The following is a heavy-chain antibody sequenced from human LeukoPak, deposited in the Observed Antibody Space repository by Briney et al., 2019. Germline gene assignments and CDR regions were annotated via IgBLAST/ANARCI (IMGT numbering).Heavy chain of an antibody. CDR2: MNPNSGNT. V-gene: IGHV1-8*01. Sequence: ASVKVSCKASGYTFTSYDINWVRQATGQGLKWMGWMNPNSGNTGYAQKPQGRVTMTRNTSISTAYMELSSLRSEDTAVYYCARGSVPPEAAAGTEFDYWGQGTLVTVSS. D-gene: IGHD6-13*01. CDR3: ARGSVPPEAAAGTEFDY. CDR1: GYTFTSYD. J-gene: IGHJ4*02.